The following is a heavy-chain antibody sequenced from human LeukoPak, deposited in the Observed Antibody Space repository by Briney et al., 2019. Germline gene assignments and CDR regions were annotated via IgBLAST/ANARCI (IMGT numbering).Heavy chain of an antibody. J-gene: IGHJ4*02. CDR3: AKVRWVAQWLDLDY. CDR1: GYTFTSYA. Sequence: ASVTVSCTASGYTFTSYAMHWVRPDPGQRLEWMGWINAGNGNTKYSQKFQGRVTITRDTSARTAYMELSSLRSEDTAVYYCAKVRWVAQWLDLDYWGQGTLVTVSS. D-gene: IGHD6-19*01. CDR2: INAGNGNT. V-gene: IGHV1-3*01.